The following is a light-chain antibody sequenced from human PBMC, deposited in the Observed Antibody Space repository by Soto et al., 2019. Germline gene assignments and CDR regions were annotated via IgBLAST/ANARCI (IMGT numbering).Light chain of an antibody. V-gene: IGKV3-20*01. J-gene: IGKJ1*01. CDR3: QHYGSSPWT. Sequence: EIVLTQSPGTLSLSPGERATLSCRASQSLGSSYLAWYQQKPGQAPRLLIYFVSSRATGIPDRFSGSGSGTDFTLTISRLEPEDFAVYYCQHYGSSPWTFGQGTKVEIK. CDR2: FVS. CDR1: QSLGSSY.